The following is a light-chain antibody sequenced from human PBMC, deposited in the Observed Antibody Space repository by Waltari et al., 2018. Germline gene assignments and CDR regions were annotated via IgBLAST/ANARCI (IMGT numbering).Light chain of an antibody. CDR3: TSFTSFSTPLV. J-gene: IGLJ2*01. CDR1: TSDLVGYEY. CDR2: EVS. Sequence: QSALTQPASVSGSPGPPITISCTGTTSDLVGYEYVPWYQQYPGKAPKVVIYEVSNRPSGVSDRFSGSKSGNTASLTISGLQPEDEADYYCTSFTSFSTPLVFGGGTKLTVL. V-gene: IGLV2-14*01.